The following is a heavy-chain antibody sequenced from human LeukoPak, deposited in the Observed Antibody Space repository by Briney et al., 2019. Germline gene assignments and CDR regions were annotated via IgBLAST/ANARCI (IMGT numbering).Heavy chain of an antibody. Sequence: GGSLRLSCAASGLTFSSHWMHWVRQAPGKGLVWVSRITNDGSSTTYADSVKGRFTISRDNSKNTLYLQMNSLRAEDTAVYYCARVFTSLFDYWGQGTLVTVSS. CDR1: GLTFSSHW. V-gene: IGHV3-74*01. CDR2: ITNDGSST. CDR3: ARVFTSLFDY. J-gene: IGHJ4*02.